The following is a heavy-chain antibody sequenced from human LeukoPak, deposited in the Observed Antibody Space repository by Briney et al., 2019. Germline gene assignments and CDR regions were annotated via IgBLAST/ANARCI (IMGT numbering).Heavy chain of an antibody. D-gene: IGHD5-18*01. CDR1: GYTFSVYY. Sequence: ASVKVSCKASGYTFSVYYIHWLRQAPGQGLEWMGWVVPNSGGTNYAQKFQGRVTMTRDTSISTAYMELSRLRSDDTAVYYCARVVGYSYGYPDYWGQGTLVTVPS. V-gene: IGHV1-2*02. CDR2: VVPNSGGT. J-gene: IGHJ4*02. CDR3: ARVVGYSYGYPDY.